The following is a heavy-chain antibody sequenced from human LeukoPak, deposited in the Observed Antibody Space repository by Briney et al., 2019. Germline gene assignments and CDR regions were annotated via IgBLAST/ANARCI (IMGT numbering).Heavy chain of an antibody. CDR3: ARDSSWLQGGLGEYGMDV. D-gene: IGHD5-24*01. V-gene: IGHV4-59*01. Sequence: SETLSLTCTVYGGSLSSYYWSWIRQPPGKGLEWIGYIYYSGSTNYNPSLKSRVTISVDTSKNQFSLKLSSVTAADTAVYYCARDSSWLQGGLGEYGMDVWGQGTTVTVSS. J-gene: IGHJ6*02. CDR1: GGSLSSYY. CDR2: IYYSGST.